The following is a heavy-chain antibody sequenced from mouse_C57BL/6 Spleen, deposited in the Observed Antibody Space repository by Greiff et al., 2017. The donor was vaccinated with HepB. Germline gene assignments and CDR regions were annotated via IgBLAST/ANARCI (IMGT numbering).Heavy chain of an antibody. D-gene: IGHD4-1*01. Sequence: ESGAELVMPGASVKLSCKASGYTFTSYWMHWVKQRPGQGLEWIGEIDPSDSYTNYNQKFKGKSTLTVDKSSSTAYMQLSSLTSEDSAVYYCARLGYFDYWGQGTTLTVSS. J-gene: IGHJ2*01. V-gene: IGHV1-69*01. CDR3: ARLGYFDY. CDR1: GYTFTSYW. CDR2: IDPSDSYT.